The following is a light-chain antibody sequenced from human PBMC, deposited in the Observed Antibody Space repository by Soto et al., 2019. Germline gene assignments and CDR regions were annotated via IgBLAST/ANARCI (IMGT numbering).Light chain of an antibody. CDR1: QSSSSW. CDR3: QQYNSYSWT. CDR2: KAS. J-gene: IGKJ1*01. Sequence: DIQMTQSPSTLSAFVGDRVTITCRASQSSSSWLAWYQEKPGKAPKLLIYKASSLESGVPSRFSGSGSGTEFTLTISSLQPDDFATYYCQQYNSYSWTFGQGTKVEIK. V-gene: IGKV1-5*03.